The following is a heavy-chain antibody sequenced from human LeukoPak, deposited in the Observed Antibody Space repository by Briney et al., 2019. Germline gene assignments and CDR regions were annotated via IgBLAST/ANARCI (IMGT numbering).Heavy chain of an antibody. CDR1: GYNFTNYW. CDR2: IYPGDSDT. D-gene: IGHD2-15*01. CDR3: ARGYSAAYSPPEWFDP. V-gene: IGHV5-51*06. Sequence: GESLKISCKTYGYNFTNYWIAWVRQMPGKGLEYMGIIYPGDSDTRYNPSFQGQFTISANKSLNTAYLQWRTLKASDTATYYCARGYSAAYSPPEWFDPWGQGTLVTVSS. J-gene: IGHJ5*02.